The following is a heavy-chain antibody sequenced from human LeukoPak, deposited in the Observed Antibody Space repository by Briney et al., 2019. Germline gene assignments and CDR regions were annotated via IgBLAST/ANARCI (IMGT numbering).Heavy chain of an antibody. CDR2: IIPIFDAT. CDR1: GGTFSSYA. V-gene: IGHV1-69*06. Sequence: SVKVSCTASGGTFSSYAINWVRQAPGQGLEWMGGIIPIFDATNYAQNFQGRVTITADKSTNTAYMELSSLRSEDTAVYYYMDIWGKGTTVTVS. J-gene: IGHJ6*03. CDR3: MDI.